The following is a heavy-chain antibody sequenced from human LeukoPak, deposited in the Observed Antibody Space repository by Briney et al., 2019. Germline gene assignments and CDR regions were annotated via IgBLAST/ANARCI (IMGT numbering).Heavy chain of an antibody. CDR1: GGTFSSYA. CDR2: IIPIFGTA. V-gene: IGHV1-69*05. CDR3: AVLPRHGFDY. J-gene: IGHJ4*02. Sequence: SVKVSCKASGGTFSSYAISWVRQAPGQGLEWMGGIIPIFGTANYAQKFQGRVTITRDTSASTAYMELSSLRSEDTAVYYCAVLPRHGFDYWGQGTLVTVSS. D-gene: IGHD3-10*01.